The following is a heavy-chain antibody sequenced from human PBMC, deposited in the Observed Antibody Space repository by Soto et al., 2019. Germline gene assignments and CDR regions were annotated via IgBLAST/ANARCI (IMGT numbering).Heavy chain of an antibody. D-gene: IGHD3-9*01. J-gene: IGHJ4*02. CDR2: IYSEGNT. CDR3: ATDITRIFRH. Sequence: PGGSLRLSCAAPGVTGSRNYMSWVRQAPGKGLEWVSVIYSEGNTYYADSVKGRFTISRDNSKNTLYLQMNSLRAEDTAVYYCATDITRIFRHWGQGTLVTVSS. CDR1: GVTGSRNY. V-gene: IGHV3-66*01.